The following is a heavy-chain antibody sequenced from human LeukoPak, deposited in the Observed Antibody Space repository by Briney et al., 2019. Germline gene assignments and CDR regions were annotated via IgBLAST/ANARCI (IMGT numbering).Heavy chain of an antibody. D-gene: IGHD3-16*02. CDR1: GFTFSSYW. J-gene: IGHJ4*02. CDR3: ATISYHYVWGSYRPYNYYFDY. V-gene: IGHV3-7*01. Sequence: GGSLRLSCAASGFTFSSYWMSWVRQAPGKGLEWVANINQDGSEKYYVDSVKGRFTISRDNAKNSLYLQMNSLRAEDTAVYYCATISYHYVWGSYRPYNYYFDYWGQGTLVTVSS. CDR2: INQDGSEK.